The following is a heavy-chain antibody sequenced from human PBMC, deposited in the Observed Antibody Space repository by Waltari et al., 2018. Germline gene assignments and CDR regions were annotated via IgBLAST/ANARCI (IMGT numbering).Heavy chain of an antibody. D-gene: IGHD6-6*01. Sequence: EVQLVQSEAEMKKPGEHLRISCKGSGYSFTSYWISWVRPLAGKGLEWMGRIDPSDSYSNYSPSFQGHVTISADKSISIAYLQWSSLKASDTAVYYCARQVQYSSSSFGAFDIWGQGTMVTVSS. V-gene: IGHV5-10-1*03. CDR2: IDPSDSYS. CDR1: GYSFTSYW. J-gene: IGHJ3*02. CDR3: ARQVQYSSSSFGAFDI.